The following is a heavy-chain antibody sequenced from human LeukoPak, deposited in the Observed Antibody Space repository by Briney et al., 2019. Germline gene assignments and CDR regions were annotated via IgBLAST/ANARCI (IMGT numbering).Heavy chain of an antibody. D-gene: IGHD6-19*01. CDR2: LSGSGITT. CDR1: GFTFCNSA. V-gene: IGHV3-23*01. Sequence: GSPRLSCAASGFTFCNSAMSWVRQAPGKGVEWVSTLSGSGITTYYADSVKGRFTISRDNSKHTLYLQMNSLRAEDTAVYYCAKGIYSSGWSYFDYWGHGTLVTVSS. CDR3: AKGIYSSGWSYFDY. J-gene: IGHJ4*01.